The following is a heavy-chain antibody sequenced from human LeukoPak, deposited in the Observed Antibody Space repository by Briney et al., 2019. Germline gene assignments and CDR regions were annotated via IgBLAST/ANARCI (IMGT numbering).Heavy chain of an antibody. V-gene: IGHV1-2*02. CDR1: GYTFTGYY. CDR3: ARSQQLVLWAGGPGPTAYDY. J-gene: IGHJ4*02. Sequence: ASVKVSCKASGYTFTGYYMHWVRQAPGQGLEWMGWINPNSGGTNYAQKFQGRVTMTRDTSISTAYMELSRLRSDDTAVYYCARSQQLVLWAGGPGPTAYDYWGQGTLVTVSS. D-gene: IGHD6-13*01. CDR2: INPNSGGT.